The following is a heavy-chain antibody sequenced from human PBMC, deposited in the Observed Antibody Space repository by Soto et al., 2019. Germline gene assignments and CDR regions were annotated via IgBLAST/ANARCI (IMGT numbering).Heavy chain of an antibody. D-gene: IGHD2-15*01. CDR2: MNPNSGNT. CDR3: ARAGIGPRATGYCSGGSCHYSGYYYYYYMDV. V-gene: IGHV1-8*01. J-gene: IGHJ6*03. CDR1: GYTFTSYD. Sequence: ASVKVSCKASGYTFTSYDINWVRQATGQGLEWMGWMNPNSGNTGYAQKFQGRVTMTRNTSISTAYMELSSLRSEDTAVYYCARAGIGPRATGYCSGGSCHYSGYYYYYYMDVWGKGTTVTVSS.